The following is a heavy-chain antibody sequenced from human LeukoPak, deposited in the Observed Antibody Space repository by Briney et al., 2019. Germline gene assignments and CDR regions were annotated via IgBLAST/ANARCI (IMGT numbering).Heavy chain of an antibody. J-gene: IGHJ4*02. Sequence: ASVKVSCKASGYMFNIDGISWGRPAPGEGRGWMAWTSVNNGDTTYGQKFQGRVTVTTDTSTSPVYLALRRLRPDDTAVYYCVRDQYLNVMTGFDDWGQGTLVTVSS. CDR2: TSVNNGDT. V-gene: IGHV1-18*01. CDR1: GYMFNIDG. CDR3: VRDQYLNVMTGFDD. D-gene: IGHD3-9*01.